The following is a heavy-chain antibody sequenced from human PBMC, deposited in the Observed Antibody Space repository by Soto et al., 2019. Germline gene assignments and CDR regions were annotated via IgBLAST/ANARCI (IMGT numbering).Heavy chain of an antibody. V-gene: IGHV1-69*01. CDR3: ARGLFGQQWLEGFDT. D-gene: IGHD6-19*01. CDR2: TIPMFATA. J-gene: IGHJ4*02. CDR1: GGSFSNYI. Sequence: QVQLVQSGAEVKKPGSSVKVSCKASGGSFSNYIFSWVRQAPGQGLEWMGGTIPMFATAQYAQKLQGRVTITAEESTSTVYMELTSLRSDDTAVYYCARGLFGQQWLEGFDTWGQGTLVTVSS.